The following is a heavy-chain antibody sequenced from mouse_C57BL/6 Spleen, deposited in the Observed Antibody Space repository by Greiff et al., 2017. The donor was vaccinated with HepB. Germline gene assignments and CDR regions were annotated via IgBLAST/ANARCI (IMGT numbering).Heavy chain of an antibody. Sequence: EVQGVESGGGLVQPGGSLKLSCAASGFTFSDYYMYWVRQTPEKRLEWVAYISNGGGRTYYPDTVKGRFTISRDNAKNTLYLQMSILKSEDTAMYYFERRWGDYDAWFAYWGQGTLVTVSA. J-gene: IGHJ3*01. CDR3: ERRWGDYDAWFAY. CDR2: ISNGGGRT. V-gene: IGHV5-12*01. D-gene: IGHD2-4*01. CDR1: GFTFSDYY.